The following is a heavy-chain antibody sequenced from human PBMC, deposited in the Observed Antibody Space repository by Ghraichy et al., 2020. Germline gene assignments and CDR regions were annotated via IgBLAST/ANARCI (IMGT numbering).Heavy chain of an antibody. CDR3: ARGDTYSETTGYYGAY. Sequence: GGSLRLSCAASGFSFSSYSMNWVRQAPGKGLEWVSSISSSSSYIYYADSLKGRFTISRDNAKNSLYLQMNSLRAEDTAVYYCARGDTYSETTGYYGAYWGQGTLVTVSS. CDR1: GFSFSSYS. J-gene: IGHJ4*02. D-gene: IGHD3-22*01. V-gene: IGHV3-21*01. CDR2: ISSSSSYI.